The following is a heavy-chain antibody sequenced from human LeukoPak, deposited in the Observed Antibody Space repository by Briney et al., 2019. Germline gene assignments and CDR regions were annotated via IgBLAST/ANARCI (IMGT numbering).Heavy chain of an antibody. Sequence: GGSLRLSCAASGFTFSSYAMHWVRQAPGQGLEWMGIINPSGGSTSYAQKFQGRVTMTRDTSTSTVYMELSSLRSEDTAVYYCATPNGGSGREWYMDVWGKGTTVTVSS. CDR3: ATPNGGSGREWYMDV. CDR2: INPSGGST. J-gene: IGHJ6*03. V-gene: IGHV1-46*01. D-gene: IGHD6-19*01. CDR1: GFTFSSYA.